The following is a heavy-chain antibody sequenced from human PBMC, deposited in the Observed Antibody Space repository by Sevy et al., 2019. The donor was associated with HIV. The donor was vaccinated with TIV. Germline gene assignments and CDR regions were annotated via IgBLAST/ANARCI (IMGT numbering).Heavy chain of an antibody. V-gene: IGHV4-34*01. D-gene: IGHD2-2*01. CDR2: INESGIT. J-gene: IGHJ5*02. Sequence: SETLSLTCGVHDGSFSGYYWNWIRQLPGKGLEWIGEINESGITYYNPSLKSRVTISVDTSKKQFSLKLNSVTAADTAVYFWARSPPVVVVPGAPSWFDPWGQGTLVTVSS. CDR1: DGSFSGYY. CDR3: ARSPPVVVVPGAPSWFDP.